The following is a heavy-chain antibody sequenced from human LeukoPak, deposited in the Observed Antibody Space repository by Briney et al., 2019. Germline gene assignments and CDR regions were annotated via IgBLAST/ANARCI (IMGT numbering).Heavy chain of an antibody. CDR1: GGSLNGHY. D-gene: IGHD2-8*01. J-gene: IGHJ5*02. CDR3: AKNGQSGFSFDP. V-gene: IGHV4-34*01. CDR2: SGHRGGT. Sequence: PSETLSLTCAVSGGSLNGHYWSWIRQPPGKGLEWIGESGHRGGTKFNPSLKSRVTISADTSKNQFSLKMSSVTAADTAIYYCAKNGQSGFSFDPWGQGTLVTVSS.